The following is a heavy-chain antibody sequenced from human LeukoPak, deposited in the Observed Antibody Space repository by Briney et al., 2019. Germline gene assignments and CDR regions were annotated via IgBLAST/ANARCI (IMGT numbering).Heavy chain of an antibody. J-gene: IGHJ4*02. D-gene: IGHD3-22*01. CDR3: AKDWHYYDSSGYYYDY. V-gene: IGHV3-30-3*01. CDR2: ISYDGSNK. CDR1: GFTFSSYA. Sequence: GRSLRLSCAASGFTFSSYAMHWVRQAPGKGLEWVAVISYDGSNKYYADSVKGRFTISRDNSKNTLYLQMNSLRAEDTAVYYCAKDWHYYDSSGYYYDYWGQGTLVTVSS.